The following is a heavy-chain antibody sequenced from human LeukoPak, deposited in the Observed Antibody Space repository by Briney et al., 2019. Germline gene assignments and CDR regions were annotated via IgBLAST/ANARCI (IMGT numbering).Heavy chain of an antibody. V-gene: IGHV4-4*02. D-gene: IGHD2-15*01. CDR3: AKSPYGAGDIFDF. CDR2: IYHSGST. Sequence: SETLSLTCGVSGGSISSSNWWSWVRPPPGKGLEWIGQIYHSGSTNYNPSLKSRVTISVDKSKNQSSLKLSSVTAADTAVYYCAKSPYGAGDIFDFWGQGTLVTVSS. J-gene: IGHJ4*02. CDR1: GGSISSSNW.